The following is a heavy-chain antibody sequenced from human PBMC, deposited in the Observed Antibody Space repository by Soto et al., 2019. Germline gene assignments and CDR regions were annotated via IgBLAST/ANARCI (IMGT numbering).Heavy chain of an antibody. CDR2: INGDGSST. D-gene: IGHD1-26*01. V-gene: IGHV3-74*01. CDR1: GFTFSIYW. Sequence: EVQLMESGGGLVQPGGSLRLSCAASGFTFSIYWMHWVHQAPXKGLEWVSRINGDGSSTSNADPVKGRFTISRDNAKNTLYLEMNSLRVEDTAVYYCARXSMWAPDYWGQGTLVAVSS. CDR3: ARXSMWAPDY. J-gene: IGHJ4*02.